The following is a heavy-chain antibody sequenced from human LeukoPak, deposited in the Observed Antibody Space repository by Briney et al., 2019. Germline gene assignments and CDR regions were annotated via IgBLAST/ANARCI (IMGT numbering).Heavy chain of an antibody. Sequence: QPGGSLRLSCAASGFALSTYWMHWVRQAPGKGLVWVSLINSDGSNTLYADSVKARFTISRDTAKNTLYLEMNRLRADDTAVYYCARAGSGSSYDCWGQGTLVTVSS. CDR1: GFALSTYW. CDR3: ARAGSGSSYDC. J-gene: IGHJ4*02. V-gene: IGHV3-74*01. D-gene: IGHD3-10*01. CDR2: INSDGSNT.